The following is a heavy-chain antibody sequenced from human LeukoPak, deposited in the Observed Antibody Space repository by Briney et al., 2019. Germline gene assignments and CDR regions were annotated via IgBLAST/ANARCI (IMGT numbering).Heavy chain of an antibody. CDR1: GGSISSYY. D-gene: IGHD3-22*01. Sequence: PSETLSLTCTVSGGSISSYYWSWIRQPPGKGLEWIGYIYYSGSTNYNPSLKSRVTISVDTSKNQFSRKLSSVTAAGTAVYYCARTREVSYYYDSEGYYVDVWGKGTTVTVSS. V-gene: IGHV4-59*01. CDR3: ARTREVSYYYDSEGYYVDV. CDR2: IYYSGST. J-gene: IGHJ6*03.